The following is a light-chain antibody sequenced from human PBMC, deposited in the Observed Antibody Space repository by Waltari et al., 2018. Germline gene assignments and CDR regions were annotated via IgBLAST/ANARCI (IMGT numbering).Light chain of an antibody. CDR1: TGAVPSGHF. CDR3: LLSFSGADVV. J-gene: IGLJ2*01. Sequence: QAVVTQDPSLTVSPGGTVTLTCGPNTGAVPSGHFPYWFQQKPGPAPVTLIYDASNRHSWTPARFSGSLLGGKAALTLSGAQPEDEADYYCLLSFSGADVVFGGGTKLTVL. V-gene: IGLV7-46*01. CDR2: DAS.